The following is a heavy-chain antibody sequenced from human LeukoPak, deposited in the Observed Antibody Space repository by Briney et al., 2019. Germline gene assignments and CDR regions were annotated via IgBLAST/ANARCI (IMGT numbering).Heavy chain of an antibody. V-gene: IGHV3-15*01. Sequence: GGSLRLSCAASGFTFSAYSMNWVRQAPGKGLEWVGRIKSKTDGGTTDYAAPVKGRFTISRDDSKNTLYLQMNSLKTEDTAVYYCTRWYGVYFDYWGQGTLVTVSS. CDR2: IKSKTDGGTT. CDR3: TRWYGVYFDY. J-gene: IGHJ4*02. D-gene: IGHD6-13*01. CDR1: GFTFSAYS.